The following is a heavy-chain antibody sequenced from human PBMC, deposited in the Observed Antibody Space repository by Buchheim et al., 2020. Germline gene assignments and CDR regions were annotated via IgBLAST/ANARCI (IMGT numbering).Heavy chain of an antibody. CDR2: INHSGST. Sequence: QVQLQQWGAGLLKPSEPLSLTCAVYGGSFSGYYWSWIRQPPGKGLEWIGEINHSGSTNYNPSLKSRVTISVDTSKNQFSLKLSSVTAADTAVYYCAREVAAAGTTNYYYYYMDVWGKGTT. V-gene: IGHV4-34*01. CDR3: AREVAAAGTTNYYYYYMDV. D-gene: IGHD6-13*01. J-gene: IGHJ6*03. CDR1: GGSFSGYY.